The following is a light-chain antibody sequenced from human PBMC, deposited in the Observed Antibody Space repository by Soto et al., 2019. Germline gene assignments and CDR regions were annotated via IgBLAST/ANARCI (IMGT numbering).Light chain of an antibody. CDR1: SSNIGNYY. CDR2: ETN. V-gene: IGLV1-51*02. Sequence: QSVLTQPPSVSAAPGQTVTISCSGSSSNIGNYYVSWYQHLPGAAPNLLIYETNRRPAGIPDRFSGFKSGTSATLAITGLRTADEAEYYCETWYTSLSAGRVFGPGTKLTVL. CDR3: ETWYTSLSAGRV. J-gene: IGLJ1*01.